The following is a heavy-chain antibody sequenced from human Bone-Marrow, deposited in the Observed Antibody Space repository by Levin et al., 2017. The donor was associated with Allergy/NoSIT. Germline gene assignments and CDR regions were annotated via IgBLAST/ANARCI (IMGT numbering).Heavy chain of an antibody. CDR1: GYTFTSYG. J-gene: IGHJ4*02. CDR2: ISAYNGNT. V-gene: IGHV1-18*01. D-gene: IGHD6-13*01. CDR3: ARVRSWGSSWSRTYYFDY. Sequence: ASVKVSCKASGYTFTSYGISWVRQAPGQGLEWMGWISAYNGNTNYAQKLQGRVTMTTDTSTSTAYMELRSLRSDDTAVYYCARVRSWGSSWSRTYYFDYWGQGTLVTVSS.